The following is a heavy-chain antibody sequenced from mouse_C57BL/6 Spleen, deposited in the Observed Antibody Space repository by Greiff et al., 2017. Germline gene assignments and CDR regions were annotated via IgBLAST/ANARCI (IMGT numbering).Heavy chain of an antibody. D-gene: IGHD1-1*01. V-gene: IGHV2-3*01. J-gene: IGHJ1*03. CDR2: IWGDGST. CDR3: AITTVIYWYVDD. CDR1: GFSLTSYG. Sequence: QVQLKQSGPGLVAPSQSLSITCTVSGFSLTSYGVSWVRQPPGKGLEWLGVIWGDGSTNYHSALISRLSISQDNSKSQVFLKLNSLRTDDTATYYCAITTVIYWYVDDWGTGTTVTVSS.